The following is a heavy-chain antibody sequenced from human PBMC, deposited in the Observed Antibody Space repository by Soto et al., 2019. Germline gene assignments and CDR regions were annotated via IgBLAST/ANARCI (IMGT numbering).Heavy chain of an antibody. Sequence: GASVKVSCKAFGYSISAYYIHWVRQAPGQGLEWMGWIDPKNGGTVSAQKFQGRLTMTRDTSISTVYMDLSGLASDDTALYYCGRDDYGIFPYWGQGSLVTVSS. CDR1: GYSISAYY. CDR3: GRDDYGIFPY. CDR2: IDPKNGGT. J-gene: IGHJ4*02. D-gene: IGHD3-10*01. V-gene: IGHV1-2*02.